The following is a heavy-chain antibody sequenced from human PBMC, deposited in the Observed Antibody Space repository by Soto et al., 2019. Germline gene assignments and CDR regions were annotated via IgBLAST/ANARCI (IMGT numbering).Heavy chain of an antibody. Sequence: QVQLQESGPGLVKPSGALSLTCAVSGGSISSSNWWSWVRQPPGKGLEWIGEIYHSGSTNYNPSLKSRVTISVDKSKNQFSLKLSSVTAADTAVYYCASVVTAIRSKRIDYWGQGTLVTVSS. CDR3: ASVVTAIRSKRIDY. CDR2: IYHSGST. D-gene: IGHD2-21*02. V-gene: IGHV4-4*02. J-gene: IGHJ4*02. CDR1: GGSISSSNW.